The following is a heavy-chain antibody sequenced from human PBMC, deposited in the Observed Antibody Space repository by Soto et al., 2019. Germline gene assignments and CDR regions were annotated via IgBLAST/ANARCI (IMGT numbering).Heavy chain of an antibody. V-gene: IGHV3-21*01. CDR1: GFTFSSYS. D-gene: IGHD6-13*01. CDR2: ISSSSSYI. J-gene: IGHJ5*02. CDR3: ARDPGSGSWYGRAWFDP. Sequence: EVQLVESGGGLVKPGGSLRLSCAASGFTFSSYSMNWVRQAPGKGLEWVSSISSSSSYIYYADSVTGRFTISRDNAKNSLYLQMNSLRAEDTAVYCCARDPGSGSWYGRAWFDPWGQGTLVTVSS.